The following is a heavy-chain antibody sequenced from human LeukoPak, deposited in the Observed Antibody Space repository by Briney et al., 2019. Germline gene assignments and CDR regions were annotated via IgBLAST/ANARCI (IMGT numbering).Heavy chain of an antibody. Sequence: SETLSPTCTVSGGSISSYYWSWIRQPPGKGLEWIGYIYYSGSTNYNPSLKSRVTISVDTSKNQFSLKLSSVTAADTAVYYCARHLSGFSPDDAFDIWGQGTMVTVSS. V-gene: IGHV4-59*08. CDR2: IYYSGST. CDR1: GGSISSYY. CDR3: ARHLSGFSPDDAFDI. J-gene: IGHJ3*02. D-gene: IGHD6-19*01.